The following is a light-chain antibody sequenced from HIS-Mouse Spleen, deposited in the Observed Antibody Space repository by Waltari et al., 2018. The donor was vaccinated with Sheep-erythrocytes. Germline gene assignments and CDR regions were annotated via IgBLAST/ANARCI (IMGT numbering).Light chain of an antibody. CDR1: QSVLYSSNNKNY. J-gene: IGKJ5*01. CDR2: WAS. V-gene: IGKV4-1*01. CDR3: QQANSFPIT. Sequence: DIVMTQSPDSLAVSLGERATINCKSSQSVLYSSNNKNYLAWYQQKPGQPPKLLIYWASTRESGVPDRFSGSGSGTDFTLTISSLQPDDFATYYCQQANSFPITFGQGTRLEIK.